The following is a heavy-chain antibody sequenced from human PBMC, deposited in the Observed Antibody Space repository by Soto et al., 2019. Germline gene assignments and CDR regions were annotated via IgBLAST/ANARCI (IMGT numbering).Heavy chain of an antibody. J-gene: IGHJ6*03. Sequence: SETLSLTCAVYGGSFSGYYWSWIRQPPGKGLEWIGEINHSGSTNYNPSLKSRVTISVDTSKNQFSLKLSSVTAADTAVYYCARVGVGIYYFYMDVWGKGTTVTVSS. CDR1: GGSFSGYY. CDR2: INHSGST. CDR3: ARVGVGIYYFYMDV. D-gene: IGHD3-3*01. V-gene: IGHV4-34*01.